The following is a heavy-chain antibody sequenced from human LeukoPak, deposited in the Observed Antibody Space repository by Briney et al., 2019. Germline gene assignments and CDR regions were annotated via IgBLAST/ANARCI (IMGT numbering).Heavy chain of an antibody. CDR3: ARAARMTTVAFDAFDI. CDR1: GGSISSYY. D-gene: IGHD4-23*01. J-gene: IGHJ3*02. Sequence: SETLSLTCTVSGGSISSYYWSWIRQPAGKGLEWIGRIYTSGSTNYNPSLKSRVTMSVDTSKNQFSLKLSSVTAADTAVYYCARAARMTTVAFDAFDIWGQGTMVTVSS. V-gene: IGHV4-4*07. CDR2: IYTSGST.